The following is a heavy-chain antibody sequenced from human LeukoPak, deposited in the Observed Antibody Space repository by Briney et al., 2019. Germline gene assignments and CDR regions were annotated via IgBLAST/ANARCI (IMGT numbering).Heavy chain of an antibody. CDR1: GYTFTSYD. V-gene: IGHV1-8*01. CDR3: ARGSSSWYFDRSRLSDY. D-gene: IGHD6-13*01. J-gene: IGHJ4*02. Sequence: ASVKVSCKASGYTFTSYDINWVRQATGQGLEWMGWMNPNRGNTGYAQKFQGRVTMTRNTSISTAYMELSSLRSEDTAVYYCARGSSSWYFDRSRLSDYWGQGTLVTVSS. CDR2: MNPNRGNT.